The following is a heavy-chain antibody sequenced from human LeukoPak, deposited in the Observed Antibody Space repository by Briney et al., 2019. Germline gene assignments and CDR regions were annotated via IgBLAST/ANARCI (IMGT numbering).Heavy chain of an antibody. J-gene: IGHJ4*02. Sequence: PGGSLRLSCAASGFTFDDYAMHWVRQAPGKGLEWVSGISWNSGSIGYADSVKGRFTISRDNAKNSLYLQINSLRAEDTALYYCAKELFYNSSGYSSPFDYWGQGTLVTVSS. CDR1: GFTFDDYA. CDR2: ISWNSGSI. D-gene: IGHD3-22*01. CDR3: AKELFYNSSGYSSPFDY. V-gene: IGHV3-9*01.